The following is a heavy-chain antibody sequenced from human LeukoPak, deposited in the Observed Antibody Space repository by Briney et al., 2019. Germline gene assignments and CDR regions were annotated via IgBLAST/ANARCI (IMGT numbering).Heavy chain of an antibody. J-gene: IGHJ3*02. CDR3: ARDIPAIVGAIAGAFDI. CDR2: INPSGGST. CDR1: GYTFTSYY. V-gene: IGHV1-46*01. D-gene: IGHD1-26*01. Sequence: ASVKVSCKASGYTFTSYYMHWVRQAPGQGLEWMGIINPSGGSTSYAQKFQGRVTMTRDMSTSTVYMELSSLRSEDTAVYYCARDIPAIVGAIAGAFDIWGQGTMVTVSS.